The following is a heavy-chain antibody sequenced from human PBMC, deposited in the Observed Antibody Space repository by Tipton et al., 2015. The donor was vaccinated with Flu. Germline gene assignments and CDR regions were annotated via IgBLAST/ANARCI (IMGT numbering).Heavy chain of an antibody. J-gene: IGHJ4*02. Sequence: SLRLSCAASGFTFSSYEMNWVRQAPGKGLEWVSYISSSGSTIYYADSVKGRFTISRDNAKNSLYLQMNSPRAEDTAVYYCAREQQWLNGDYRGQGTLVTVSS. D-gene: IGHD6-19*01. CDR2: ISSSGSTI. V-gene: IGHV3-48*03. CDR1: GFTFSSYE. CDR3: AREQQWLNGDY.